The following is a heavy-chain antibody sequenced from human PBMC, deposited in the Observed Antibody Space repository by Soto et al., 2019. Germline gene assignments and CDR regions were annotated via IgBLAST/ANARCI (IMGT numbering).Heavy chain of an antibody. J-gene: IGHJ4*02. Sequence: EVQLLESGGGLGQPGGSLRLSCAASGFSLSTYGVTWVRQAPGKGLEWVSGFSGGSGTTHYADSVKGRFSITRDNSKNTAHLEMNSLRVEDTAIYYCAKWNGYGDYWGQGILVTVSS. V-gene: IGHV3-23*01. CDR2: FSGGSGTT. CDR3: AKWNGYGDY. CDR1: GFSLSTYG. D-gene: IGHD1-1*01.